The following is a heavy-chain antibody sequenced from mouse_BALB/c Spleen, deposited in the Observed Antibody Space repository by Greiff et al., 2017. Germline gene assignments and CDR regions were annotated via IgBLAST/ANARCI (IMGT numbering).Heavy chain of an antibody. Sequence: VQLQESGPQLVRPGASVKISCKASGYSFTSYWMHWVKQRPGQGLEWIGMIDPSDSETRLNQKFKDKATLTVDKSSSTAYMQLSSPTSEDSAVYYCARNHYDYDGGFDYWGQGTTLTVSS. V-gene: IGHV1S126*01. CDR2: IDPSDSET. CDR3: ARNHYDYDGGFDY. CDR1: GYSFTSYW. D-gene: IGHD2-4*01. J-gene: IGHJ2*01.